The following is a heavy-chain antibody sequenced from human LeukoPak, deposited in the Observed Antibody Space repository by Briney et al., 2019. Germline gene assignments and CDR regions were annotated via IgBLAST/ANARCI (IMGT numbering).Heavy chain of an antibody. CDR2: IYSGGST. CDR1: GFTFSSYW. D-gene: IGHD3-16*01. CDR3: ARSPRWGDYVNY. V-gene: IGHV3-66*01. Sequence: GGSLRLSCAASGFTFSSYWMSWVRQAPGKGLEWVSVIYSGGSTYYADSVKGRFTISRDNSKNTLYLQMNSLRAEDTAVYYCARSPRWGDYVNYWGQGTLVTVSS. J-gene: IGHJ4*02.